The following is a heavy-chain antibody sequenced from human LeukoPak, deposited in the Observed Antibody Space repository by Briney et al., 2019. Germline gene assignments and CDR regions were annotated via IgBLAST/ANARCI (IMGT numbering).Heavy chain of an antibody. CDR1: GFTLSNYC. CDR2: IRFDGSEK. Sequence: GGSLRLSCAASGFTLSNYCMHWVRQAPGKGLEWVAFIRFDGSEKYDADSVQGRFTVSRDNSKNTLYLQMNSLRAEDTAVYYCAKALWGSSPQYFQHWGQGTLVTVSS. J-gene: IGHJ1*01. V-gene: IGHV3-30*02. D-gene: IGHD6-13*01. CDR3: AKALWGSSPQYFQH.